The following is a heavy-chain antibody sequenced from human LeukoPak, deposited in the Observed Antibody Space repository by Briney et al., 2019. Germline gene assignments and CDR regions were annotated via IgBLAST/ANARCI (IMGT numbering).Heavy chain of an antibody. Sequence: ASVKVSCKASGYTFTSYDINWVRQATGQGLEWMGWMNPNSGNTGYAQKFQGRVTITRNTSISTAYMELSSLRSEDTAVYYCASSRASRSFLEWAGYYFDYWGQGTLVTVSS. V-gene: IGHV1-8*03. D-gene: IGHD3-3*02. CDR3: ASSRASRSFLEWAGYYFDY. CDR1: GYTFTSYD. J-gene: IGHJ4*02. CDR2: MNPNSGNT.